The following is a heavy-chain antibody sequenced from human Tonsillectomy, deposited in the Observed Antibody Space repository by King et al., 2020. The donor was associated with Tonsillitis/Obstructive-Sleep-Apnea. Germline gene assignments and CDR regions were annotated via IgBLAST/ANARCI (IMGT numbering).Heavy chain of an antibody. CDR3: AKDLRKAAGYFDY. CDR2: ISSSGSTI. J-gene: IGHJ4*02. D-gene: IGHD2-15*01. V-gene: IGHV3-48*03. CDR1: GFIFSSYE. Sequence: QLVQSGGGLVQPGGSLRLSCAASGFIFSSYEMHWVRQAPGKGLEWVSYISSSGSTIYYADSVKGRFTISRDNSKNTLYLQMNSLRAEDTAIYYCAKDLRKAAGYFDYWGQGTLVTVSS.